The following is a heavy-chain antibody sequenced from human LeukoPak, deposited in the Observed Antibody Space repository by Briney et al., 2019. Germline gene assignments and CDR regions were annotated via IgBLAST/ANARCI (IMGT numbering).Heavy chain of an antibody. J-gene: IGHJ4*02. Sequence: GASVKVSSKASGYTFTSYYMHWVRQAPGQGLEWMGIINPSGGSTSYAQKFQGRVTMTRDTSTSTVYMELSSLRSEDTAVYYCARPRGRYFDWLLNNFDYWGQGTLVTVSS. V-gene: IGHV1-46*01. CDR1: GYTFTSYY. D-gene: IGHD3-9*01. CDR2: INPSGGST. CDR3: ARPRGRYFDWLLNNFDY.